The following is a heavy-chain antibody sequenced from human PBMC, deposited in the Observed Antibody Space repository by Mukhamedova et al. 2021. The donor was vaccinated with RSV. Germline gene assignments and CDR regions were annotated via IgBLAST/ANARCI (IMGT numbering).Heavy chain of an antibody. CDR3: ARVDDGGEEFWSGYYRVSYYYYGMDV. Sequence: IYYSGSTNYNPSLKSRVTISVDKSKNQFSLKLSSVTAADTAVYYCARVDDGGEEFWSGYYRVSYYYYGMDVWGQGTTVTVSS. D-gene: IGHD3-3*01. CDR2: IYYSGST. V-gene: IGHV4-61*05. J-gene: IGHJ6*02.